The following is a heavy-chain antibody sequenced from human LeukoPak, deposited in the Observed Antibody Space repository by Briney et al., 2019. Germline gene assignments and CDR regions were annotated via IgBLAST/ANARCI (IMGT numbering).Heavy chain of an antibody. D-gene: IGHD5-18*01. J-gene: IGHJ4*02. Sequence: GGSLRLSCAASGFTFSSYGMHWVRQAPGKGLEGVAFIRYDGSNKYYADSVKGRFTISRDNSKNTLYLQMNSLRAEDTAVYYCAKCVISGGYSYGPFDYWGQGTLVTVSS. CDR1: GFTFSSYG. V-gene: IGHV3-30*02. CDR2: IRYDGSNK. CDR3: AKCVISGGYSYGPFDY.